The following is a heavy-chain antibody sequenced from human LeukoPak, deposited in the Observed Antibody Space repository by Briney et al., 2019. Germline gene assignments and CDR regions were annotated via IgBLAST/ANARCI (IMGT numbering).Heavy chain of an antibody. CDR2: INPNSGGT. Sequence: ASVKVSCKASGYTFTCYYMHWVRQAPGQGLEWMGWINPNSGGTNYAQKFQGWVTMTRDTSISTAYMELSRLRSDDTAVYYCARAYCGGDCSLPDYYYYYGMDVWGQGTTVTVPS. D-gene: IGHD2-21*02. CDR1: GYTFTCYY. CDR3: ARAYCGGDCSLPDYYYYYGMDV. J-gene: IGHJ6*02. V-gene: IGHV1-2*04.